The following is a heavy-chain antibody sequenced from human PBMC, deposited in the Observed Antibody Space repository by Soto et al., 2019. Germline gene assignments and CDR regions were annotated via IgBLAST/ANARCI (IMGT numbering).Heavy chain of an antibody. V-gene: IGHV6-1*01. CDR2: AYYRSRWYN. D-gene: IGHD6-19*01. J-gene: IGHJ4*02. Sequence: PSQTLSLTCAISGGSVSSNTAAWNWIRQSPSRGLEWLGRAYYRSRWYNDYAVSVKSRITINPDTAKNQISLQVNSVAPEDTAVYYSARESAGTYYYDYWGQGTMVTVSS. CDR1: GGSVSSNTAA. CDR3: ARESAGTYYYDY.